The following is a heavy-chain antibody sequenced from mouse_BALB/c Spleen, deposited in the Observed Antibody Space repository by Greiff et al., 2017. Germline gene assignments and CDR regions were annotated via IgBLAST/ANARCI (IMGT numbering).Heavy chain of an antibody. CDR2: IWGDGST. CDR1: GFSLTNSG. Sequence: VQLVESGPGLVAPSQSLSITCTVSGFSLTNSGVHWVRQSPGKGLEWLGVIWGDGSTNYNSAFKSRLSISKDNSKSQVFLKMNSLQTDDTARYYCAKFDGYYFDYWGQGTTLTVSS. CDR3: AKFDGYYFDY. J-gene: IGHJ2*01. D-gene: IGHD2-3*01. V-gene: IGHV2-6-6*01.